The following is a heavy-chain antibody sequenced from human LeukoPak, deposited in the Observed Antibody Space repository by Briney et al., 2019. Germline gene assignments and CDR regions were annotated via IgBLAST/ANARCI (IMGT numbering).Heavy chain of an antibody. CDR1: GFTFSSYS. D-gene: IGHD6-6*01. Sequence: PGGSLRLSCAASGFTFSSYSMNWVRQAPGKGLEWVSPISSSSSYIYYADSMKGRFTISRDNAKNSLYLQMNSLRAEDTAVYYCAREEQLVDYYFDYWGQGTLVTVSS. CDR3: AREEQLVDYYFDY. J-gene: IGHJ4*02. V-gene: IGHV3-21*01. CDR2: ISSSSSYI.